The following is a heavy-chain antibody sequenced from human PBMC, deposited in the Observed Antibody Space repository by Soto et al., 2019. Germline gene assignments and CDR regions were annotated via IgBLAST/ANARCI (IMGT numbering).Heavy chain of an antibody. D-gene: IGHD2-15*01. CDR2: ISGSGGST. CDR1: GFTFSSYA. J-gene: IGHJ4*02. V-gene: IGHV3-23*01. Sequence: GGSLRLSCAASGFTFSSYAMSWVRQAPGKGLEWVSAISGSGGSTYYADSVKGRFTISRDNSKNTLYLQMNSLRAEDTTVYYCAKSPGGVVVVGNFDYWGQGTLVTVSS. CDR3: AKSPGGVVVVGNFDY.